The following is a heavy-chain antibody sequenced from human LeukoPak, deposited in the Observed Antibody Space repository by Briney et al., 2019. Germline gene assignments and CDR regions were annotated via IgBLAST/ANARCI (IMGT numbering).Heavy chain of an antibody. CDR3: ARDLLQTVGLELAENWFDP. D-gene: IGHD1-7*01. CDR1: GFTFSSYG. J-gene: IGHJ5*02. CDR2: VWYDGSNK. Sequence: GGSLRLSCAASGFTFSSYGMHWVRQAPGKGLEWVAVVWYDGSNKYYADSVKGRFTISRDNSQNTVFLQMNSLRAEDTAVYYCARDLLQTVGLELAENWFDPWGQGTLVTVSS. V-gene: IGHV3-33*01.